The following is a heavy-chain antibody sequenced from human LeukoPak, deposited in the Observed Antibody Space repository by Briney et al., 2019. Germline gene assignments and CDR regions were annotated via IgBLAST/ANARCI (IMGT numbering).Heavy chain of an antibody. V-gene: IGHV3-7*01. CDR3: ARDRFSSSHRYYYYYMDV. CDR2: IKQDGTEK. D-gene: IGHD6-6*01. J-gene: IGHJ6*03. Sequence: GESLRLSCAASGFSFTTYWMSWVRQAPGKGLEWVANIKQDGTEKYYVDSVKGRFTISRDNAKNSLYLQMNSLRAEDTAVYYCARDRFSSSHRYYYYYMDVWGKGTTVTVSS. CDR1: GFSFTTYW.